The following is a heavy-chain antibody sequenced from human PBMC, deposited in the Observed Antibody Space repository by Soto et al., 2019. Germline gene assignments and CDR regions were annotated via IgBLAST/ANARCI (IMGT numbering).Heavy chain of an antibody. J-gene: IGHJ5*02. V-gene: IGHV2-5*02. CDR2: IYWDDDK. D-gene: IGHD5-18*01. Sequence: QITLKESGPTLVKPTQTLTLTCTFSGFSLSTSGVGVGWIRQPPGKALEWLALIYWDDDKRYSPSLKSRLTITKDTSKNQVVLTMTNMDPVDTATYYCAHSPRGYRYGYENWFDPWGQGTLVTVSS. CDR3: AHSPRGYRYGYENWFDP. CDR1: GFSLSTSGVG.